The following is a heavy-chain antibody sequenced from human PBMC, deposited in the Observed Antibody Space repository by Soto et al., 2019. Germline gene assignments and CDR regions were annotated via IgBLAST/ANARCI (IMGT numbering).Heavy chain of an antibody. Sequence: QVQLQESGPGLVKPSQTLSLTCTFSGGSISSGGYYWRWSRQHPGKGLEWIGYIYYSGSTYYNPSLKSRVTISVDTSKNQFSLKLSSVTAADTAVYYCARAQLGLFFDYWGQGTLVTVSS. D-gene: IGHD6-6*01. CDR2: IYYSGST. V-gene: IGHV4-31*03. CDR3: ARAQLGLFFDY. J-gene: IGHJ4*02. CDR1: GGSISSGGYY.